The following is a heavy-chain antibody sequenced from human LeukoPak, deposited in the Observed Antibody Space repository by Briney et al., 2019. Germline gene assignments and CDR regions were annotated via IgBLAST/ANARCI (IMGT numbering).Heavy chain of an antibody. J-gene: IGHJ4*02. D-gene: IGHD1-26*01. CDR3: AREGSGSSFDY. CDR2: INTDGSST. Sequence: GGSLRLSCAASGFTFSSYWMHWVRQAPGMGLVWVSRINTDGSSTSYADSVKGRFSISRDNAKYTLYLQMNSLRAEDTAVYYCAREGSGSSFDYWGQGTLVTVSS. CDR1: GFTFSSYW. V-gene: IGHV3-74*01.